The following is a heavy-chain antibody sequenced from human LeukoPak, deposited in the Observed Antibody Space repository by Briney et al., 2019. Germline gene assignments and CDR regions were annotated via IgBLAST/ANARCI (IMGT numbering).Heavy chain of an antibody. Sequence: SETLSLTCAVYGGSFSGYYWSWIRQPPGKGLEWIGEINHSGSTNYNPSLKSRVTISVDTSKNQFSLKLSSVTAADTAVYYCARVAGSGYCSGGSCRGAFDIWGQGTMVTVSS. J-gene: IGHJ3*02. CDR1: GGSFSGYY. CDR3: ARVAGSGYCSGGSCRGAFDI. CDR2: INHSGST. D-gene: IGHD2-15*01. V-gene: IGHV4-34*01.